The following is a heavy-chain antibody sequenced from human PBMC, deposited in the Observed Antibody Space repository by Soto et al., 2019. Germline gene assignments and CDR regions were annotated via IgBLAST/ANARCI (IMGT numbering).Heavy chain of an antibody. V-gene: IGHV1-3*01. CDR2: INAGNGNT. CDR3: ARRDTGTMDIFDP. D-gene: IGHD2-8*02. J-gene: IGHJ5*02. CDR1: GYTFTSYA. Sequence: ASVKVSCKASGYTFTSYAMHWVRQAPGQRLEWMGWINAGNGNTKYSQKFQGRVTITRDTSASTAYMELSSLRSEDTAVYYCARRDTGTMDIFDPWGQGTLATVA.